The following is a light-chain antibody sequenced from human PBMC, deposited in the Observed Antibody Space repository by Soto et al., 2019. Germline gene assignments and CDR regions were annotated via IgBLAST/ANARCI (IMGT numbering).Light chain of an antibody. CDR1: QSIRYN. V-gene: IGKV3-15*01. Sequence: EIVMTQSPATLSVSPGEGATLSCRATQSIRYNLAWYQQKPGQAPRLLIYAASTRATGITARFSGSGSGTEFTLTISSLQSEDFAVYYCQQYHNWPRTFGQGTKV. J-gene: IGKJ1*01. CDR2: AAS. CDR3: QQYHNWPRT.